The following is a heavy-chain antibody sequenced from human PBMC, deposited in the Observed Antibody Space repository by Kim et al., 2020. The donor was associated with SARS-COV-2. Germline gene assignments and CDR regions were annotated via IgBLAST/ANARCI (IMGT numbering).Heavy chain of an antibody. D-gene: IGHD2-15*01. CDR3: TTGLEVDCSGGSCYSRFDC. J-gene: IGHJ4*02. V-gene: IGHV3-15*01. Sequence: GGSLRLSCAASGFTFSNAWMSWVRQAPGKGLEWVGRIKSKTDGGTTDYAAPVKGRFTISRDDSKNTLYLQMNSLKTEDTAVYYCTTGLEVDCSGGSCYSRFDCWGQGTLVTVSS. CDR2: IKSKTDGGTT. CDR1: GFTFSNAW.